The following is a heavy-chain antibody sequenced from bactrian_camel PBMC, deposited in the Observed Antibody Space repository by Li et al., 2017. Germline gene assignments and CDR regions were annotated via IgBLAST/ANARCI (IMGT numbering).Heavy chain of an antibody. D-gene: IGHD2*01. Sequence: VQLVESGGGSVQAGESLRISCTASTDTYNGNCMGWLRQGPGQAREGVAAVYGDGSTFYADSVKGRFTISRDNAMYTLYLQLNGLKTEDTAMYYCAHGDSSSGNNYWGHGTQVTVS. CDR2: VYGDGST. CDR1: TDTYNGNC. J-gene: IGHJ4*01. V-gene: IGHV3S1*01. CDR3: AHGDSSSGNNY.